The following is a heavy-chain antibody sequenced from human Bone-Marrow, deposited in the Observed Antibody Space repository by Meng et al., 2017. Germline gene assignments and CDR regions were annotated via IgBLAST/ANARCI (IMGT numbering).Heavy chain of an antibody. Sequence: GGSLRLSCAASRFTVSSSYMSWVRQAPGQGLEWVSVIFSGGITYYGDSVKGRFTISRDNSKNTLYLQMNSLRPEETAVYYCARFICSGTYTDWFDHWGQGTLVTVSS. CDR3: ARFICSGTYTDWFDH. D-gene: IGHD3-10*02. J-gene: IGHJ5*02. V-gene: IGHV3-66*02. CDR1: RFTVSSSY. CDR2: IFSGGIT.